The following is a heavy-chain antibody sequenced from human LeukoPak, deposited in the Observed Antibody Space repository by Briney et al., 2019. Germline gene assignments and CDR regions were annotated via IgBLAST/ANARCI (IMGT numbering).Heavy chain of an antibody. CDR1: GFTFSSYE. D-gene: IGHD3-3*01. CDR2: ISSSGSTI. Sequence: GGSLRLSCAASGFTFSSYEMNWVRQAPGKGLEWVSYISSSGSTIYYADSVKGRFTISRDNAKNSLYLQMNSLRAEDTAVYYCARLPYDFWSGYSPSGWGQGTLVTVSS. V-gene: IGHV3-48*03. CDR3: ARLPYDFWSGYSPSG. J-gene: IGHJ4*02.